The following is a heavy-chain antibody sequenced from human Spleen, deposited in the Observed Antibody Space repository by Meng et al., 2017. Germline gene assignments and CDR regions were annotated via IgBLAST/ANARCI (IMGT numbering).Heavy chain of an antibody. CDR2: IYHSEST. V-gene: IGHV4-34*01. D-gene: IGHD5-24*01. CDR3: ATIAGSVDY. J-gene: IGHJ4*02. Sequence: QVQVRLWGAGLLKPSETLSLIWVVYGWSFIGYYWGWLRQPPGKGLEWIGEIYHSESTNYNPSLKSRVTISVDKSKNQFSLKLSSVTAADTAVYYCATIAGSVDYWGQGTLVTVSS. CDR1: GWSFIGYY.